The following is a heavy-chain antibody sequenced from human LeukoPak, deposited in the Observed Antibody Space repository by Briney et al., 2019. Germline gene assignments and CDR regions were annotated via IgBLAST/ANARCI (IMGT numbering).Heavy chain of an antibody. CDR1: GYTFTSYG. Sequence: GASVKVSCKASGYTFTSYGISWVRQAPGQGLEWMGRISAYNGNTNYAQKLQGRVTMTTDTSTSTAYMELRSLRSDDTAVYYCARAPGSGWYYYGMDVWGKGTTVTVSS. CDR2: ISAYNGNT. D-gene: IGHD6-19*01. V-gene: IGHV1-18*04. J-gene: IGHJ6*04. CDR3: ARAPGSGWYYYGMDV.